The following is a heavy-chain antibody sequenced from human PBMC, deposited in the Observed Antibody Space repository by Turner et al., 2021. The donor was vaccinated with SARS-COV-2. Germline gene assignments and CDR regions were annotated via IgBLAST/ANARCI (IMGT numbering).Heavy chain of an antibody. J-gene: IGHJ4*02. Sequence: QVQLQQWGAGLLTPSEPPYLTCAVYGGSFSGYFWTWIRQPPGKRLEWIGEIIHSGCTNYTPSLKSRVSISVDTAKNQFSMKLSSVTAADTAVYYCARGDGWLQPPFGYWGQGTLVTVSS. D-gene: IGHD3-3*01. CDR2: IIHSGCT. CDR1: GGSFSGYF. V-gene: IGHV4-34*01. CDR3: ARGDGWLQPPFGY.